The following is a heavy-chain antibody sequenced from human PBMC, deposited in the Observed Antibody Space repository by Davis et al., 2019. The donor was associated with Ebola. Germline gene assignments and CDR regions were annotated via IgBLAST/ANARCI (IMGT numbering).Heavy chain of an antibody. CDR2: ISSSSSYI. D-gene: IGHD5-18*01. CDR3: ARANRDTAMVYYYYGMDV. Sequence: GESLKISCAASGFTFSSYSMNWVRQAPGKGLEWVSSISSSSSYIYYADSVKGRFTISRDNAKNSLYLQMNSLRAEDTAVYYCARANRDTAMVYYYYGMDVWGKGTTVTVSS. J-gene: IGHJ6*04. CDR1: GFTFSSYS. V-gene: IGHV3-21*01.